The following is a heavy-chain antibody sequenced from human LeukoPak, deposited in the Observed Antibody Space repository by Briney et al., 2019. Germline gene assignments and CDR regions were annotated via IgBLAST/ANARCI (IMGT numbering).Heavy chain of an antibody. Sequence: SQTLSLTCTVSGGSISSGSYYWSWIRQPAGKGLEWIGRIYTSGSTNYNPSLKSRVTISVDTSKNQFSLKLSSVTAADTAVYYCARGIGAAAGSWFDPWGQGTLVTVSS. CDR3: ARGIGAAAGSWFDP. CDR2: IYTSGST. V-gene: IGHV4-61*02. J-gene: IGHJ5*02. D-gene: IGHD6-13*01. CDR1: GGSISSGSYY.